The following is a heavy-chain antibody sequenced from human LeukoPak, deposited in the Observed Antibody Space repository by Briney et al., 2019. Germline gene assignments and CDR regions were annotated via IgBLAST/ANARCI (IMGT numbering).Heavy chain of an antibody. V-gene: IGHV4-59*11. D-gene: IGHD1-1*01. CDR3: ARASTGTYDY. CDR2: IYYSGTT. J-gene: IGHJ4*02. Sequence: KASETLSLTCSVSGGSISHHYWSWIRQPPGKGLEWIGFIYYSGTTNYSPSLKSRVTISVDTSNNQFSLKLSSVTAADTAVYYCARASTGTYDYWGQGTLVTVSS. CDR1: GGSISHHY.